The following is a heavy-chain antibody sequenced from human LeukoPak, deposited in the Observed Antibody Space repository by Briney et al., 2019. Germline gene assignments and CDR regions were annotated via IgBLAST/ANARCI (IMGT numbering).Heavy chain of an antibody. J-gene: IGHJ4*02. CDR1: GGSISSSSYY. V-gene: IGHV4-39*01. CDR2: IYNSGST. D-gene: IGHD1-26*01. CDR3: ARGRSGSLDY. Sequence: SETLSLTCTVSGGSISSSSYYWGWIRQPPGKGLEWIGSIYNSGSTYYNPSLKSRVTISVDTSKNQFSLKLSSVTAADTAVYYCARGRSGSLDYWGQGTLVTVSS.